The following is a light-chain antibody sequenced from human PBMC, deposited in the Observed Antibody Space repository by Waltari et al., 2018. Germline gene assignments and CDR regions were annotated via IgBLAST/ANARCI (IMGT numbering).Light chain of an antibody. CDR2: EVS. J-gene: IGLJ2*01. CDR1: SNDVGPHNS. Sequence: QSALTQPPSASGSPGQSVTIPCTGSSNDVGPHNSVCWFQQHPGKAPKVMIYEVSKRPSGVPDRFSGSKSGNTASLTVSGLQAEDEADYYCSSYAGSDNLVFGGGTKLTVL. V-gene: IGLV2-8*01. CDR3: SSYAGSDNLV.